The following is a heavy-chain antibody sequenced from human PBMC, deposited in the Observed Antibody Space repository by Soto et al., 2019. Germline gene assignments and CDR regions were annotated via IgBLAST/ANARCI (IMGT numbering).Heavy chain of an antibody. V-gene: IGHV1-18*01. CDR3: ARGPPLYCSSTSCLWNYYYYYYMDV. CDR1: GYTFTSYG. D-gene: IGHD2-2*01. J-gene: IGHJ6*03. Sequence: GASVKVSCKASGYTFTSYGISWVRQAPGQGLEWMGWISAYNGNTNYAQKLQGRVTMTTDTSTSTAYMELSSLRSEDTAVYYCARGPPLYCSSTSCLWNYYYYYYMDVWGKGTTVTVSS. CDR2: ISAYNGNT.